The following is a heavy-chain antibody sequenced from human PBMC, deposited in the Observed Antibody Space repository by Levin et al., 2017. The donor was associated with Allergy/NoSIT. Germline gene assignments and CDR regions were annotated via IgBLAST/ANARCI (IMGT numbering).Heavy chain of an antibody. J-gene: IGHJ4*02. V-gene: IGHV3-30*09. CDR1: GFTFTNYP. D-gene: IGHD3-10*01. CDR3: ARELGSTDDY. Sequence: QPGGSLRLSCAASGFTFTNYPMHWVRQAPGKGLEWLTSISYDGRTIYHADAVRGRFAISRDDSKNTLYLQLNSLRTEDTALYYCARELGSTDDYWGQGTLVIVSS. CDR2: ISYDGRTI.